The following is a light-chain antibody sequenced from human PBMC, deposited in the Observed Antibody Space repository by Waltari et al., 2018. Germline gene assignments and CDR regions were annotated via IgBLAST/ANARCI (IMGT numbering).Light chain of an antibody. J-gene: IGLJ3*02. CDR1: NSDVGAYNL. CDR2: EAR. Sequence: QSALTQPASVSGSPGQAINISCTGTNSDVGAYNLVSWYQQYPGRAPRLMIYEARNRPPGVSNRFSASKSGNTASLTISGLQADDEADYYCCSYGGSYTWVFGGGTKVTVL. V-gene: IGLV2-23*01. CDR3: CSYGGSYTWV.